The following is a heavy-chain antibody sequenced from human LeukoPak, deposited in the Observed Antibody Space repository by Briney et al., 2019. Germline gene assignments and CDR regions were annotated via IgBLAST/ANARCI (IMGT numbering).Heavy chain of an antibody. V-gene: IGHV1-2*02. CDR3: AVQLGGNFDY. CDR1: GYTFTGYY. D-gene: IGHD3-16*01. J-gene: IGHJ4*02. Sequence: GASVKVSCKASGYTFTGYYIHWVRQAPGQGLEWMGWINPNTGGTNYAQKFQGRVTMTRDTSVSTTYMDLSRLRSDDTAVYYCAVQLGGNFDYWGQGTLVTVSS. CDR2: INPNTGGT.